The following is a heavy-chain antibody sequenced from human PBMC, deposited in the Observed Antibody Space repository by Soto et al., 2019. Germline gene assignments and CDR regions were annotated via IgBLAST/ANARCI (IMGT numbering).Heavy chain of an antibody. Sequence: ASVXVSFKSSFFSFYYFHWFLQAPGQGLEWIGSINPNSGVTKYAQQFQGRVTLTRDPSITTAFMDLVSLHFDDTAVYYCAVERQMNYTSDGFDLWGQGTMVTVSS. J-gene: IGHJ3*01. CDR2: INPNSGVT. D-gene: IGHD1-7*01. CDR1: FFSFYY. V-gene: IGHV1-2*02. CDR3: AVERQMNYTSDGFDL.